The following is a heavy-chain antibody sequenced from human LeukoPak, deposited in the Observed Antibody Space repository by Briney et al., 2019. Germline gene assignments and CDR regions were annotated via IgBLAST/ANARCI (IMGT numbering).Heavy chain of an antibody. D-gene: IGHD5-18*01. J-gene: IGHJ4*02. V-gene: IGHV4-59*01. Sequence: SETLSLTCTVSGGSISSYYWSWIRQPPGKGREWIGYIYYSGSTNYNPSLKSRVTISVATSKNQFSLKLGSVTAADTAVYYCAATPYSYGPYYFDYWGQGTLVTVSS. CDR2: IYYSGST. CDR1: GGSISSYY. CDR3: AATPYSYGPYYFDY.